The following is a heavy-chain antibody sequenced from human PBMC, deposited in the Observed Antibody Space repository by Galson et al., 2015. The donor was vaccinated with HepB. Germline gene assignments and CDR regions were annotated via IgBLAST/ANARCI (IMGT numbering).Heavy chain of an antibody. Sequence: QSGAEVKKPGESLRISCKGSGYSFTSYWISWVRQMPGKGLEWMGRIDPSDSYTNYSPSFQGHVTISADKSISTAYLQWSSLKASDTAMYYCARDIAVAGIEEGGWFDPWGQGTLVTVSS. D-gene: IGHD6-19*01. J-gene: IGHJ5*02. CDR3: ARDIAVAGIEEGGWFDP. CDR1: GYSFTSYW. CDR2: IDPSDSYT. V-gene: IGHV5-10-1*01.